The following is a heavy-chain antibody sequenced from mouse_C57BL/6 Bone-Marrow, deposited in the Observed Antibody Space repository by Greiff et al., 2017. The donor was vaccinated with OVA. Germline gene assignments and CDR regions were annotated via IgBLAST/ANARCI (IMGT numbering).Heavy chain of an antibody. CDR2: INPNNGGT. D-gene: IGHD3-2*02. Sequence: VQLQQSGPELVKPGASVKIPCKASGYTFTDYNMDWVKQSHGKSLEWIGDINPNNGGTIYNQKFKGKATLTVDKSSSTAYMELRSLTSEDTAVYYCAIRKSRQLRDGAMDYWGQGTSVTVSS. CDR1: GYTFTDYN. CDR3: AIRKSRQLRDGAMDY. V-gene: IGHV1-18*01. J-gene: IGHJ4*01.